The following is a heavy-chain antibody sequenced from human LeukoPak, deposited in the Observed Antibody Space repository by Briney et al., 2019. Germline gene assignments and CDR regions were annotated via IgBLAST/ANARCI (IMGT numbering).Heavy chain of an antibody. V-gene: IGHV1-18*01. D-gene: IGHD1-26*01. J-gene: IGHJ3*02. CDR2: ISAYNGNT. CDR3: ARDLGAPDAFDI. CDR1: GYTFTSYD. Sequence: GASVKVSCKASGYTFTSYDINWVRQATGQGLEWMGWISAYNGNTNYAQKLQGRVTMTTDTSTSTAYMELRSLRSDDTAVYYCARDLGAPDAFDIWGQGTMVTVSS.